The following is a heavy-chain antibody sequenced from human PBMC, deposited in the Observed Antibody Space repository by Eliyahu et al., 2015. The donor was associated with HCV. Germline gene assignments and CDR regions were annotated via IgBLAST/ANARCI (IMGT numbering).Heavy chain of an antibody. CDR3: ARGRIKGYFDWLLPWDY. V-gene: IGHV4-39*01. Sequence: QLQLQESGPGLVKPSETLSLTXTVSGGSXXSXTYYWGWVRQPPGKGLEWIGSIYYSGSTYYNPSLKSRVTISVDTSRNQFSLKMSSVTAADTAVFYCARGRIKGYFDWLLPWDYWGQGTLVTVSS. D-gene: IGHD3-9*01. J-gene: IGHJ4*02. CDR2: IYYSGST. CDR1: GGSXXSXTYY.